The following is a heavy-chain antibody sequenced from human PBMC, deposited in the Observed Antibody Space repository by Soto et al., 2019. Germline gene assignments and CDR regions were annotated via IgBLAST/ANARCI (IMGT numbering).Heavy chain of an antibody. Sequence: VESLKISCKGSGYSFTSYWISWVRQMPGKGLEWMGRIDPSDSYTNYSPSFQGHVTISADKSISTAYPQWSSLKASDTAMYYCARRGNWNEDVWGQGTTVTVSS. CDR3: ARRGNWNEDV. CDR2: IDPSDSYT. J-gene: IGHJ6*02. CDR1: GYSFTSYW. V-gene: IGHV5-10-1*01. D-gene: IGHD1-1*01.